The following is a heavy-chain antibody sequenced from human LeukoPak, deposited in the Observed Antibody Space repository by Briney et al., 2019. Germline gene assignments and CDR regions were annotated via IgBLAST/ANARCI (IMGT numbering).Heavy chain of an antibody. Sequence: PGGSLRLSCAASGFTFSSYSMNWVRQAPGEGLEWVSYISSSSSTIYYADSVKGRFTISRDNAKNSLYLQMNSLRAEDTAVYYCARGPLVVVPASPFDPWGQGTLVTVSS. CDR2: ISSSSSTI. CDR1: GFTFSSYS. J-gene: IGHJ5*02. CDR3: ARGPLVVVPASPFDP. D-gene: IGHD2-2*01. V-gene: IGHV3-48*04.